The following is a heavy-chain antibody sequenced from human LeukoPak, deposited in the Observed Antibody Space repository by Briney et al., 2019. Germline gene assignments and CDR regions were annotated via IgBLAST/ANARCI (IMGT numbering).Heavy chain of an antibody. Sequence: GGSLRLSCTVSGFTVSTNSMSWVRQTPGKGLEWVSFIYSGGSTHYSDSVKGRFTISRDNAKNSLYLQMNSLRAEDTAVYYCAREEASGWYWGQGTLVTVSS. CDR2: IYSGGST. J-gene: IGHJ4*02. CDR3: AREEASGWY. D-gene: IGHD6-19*01. V-gene: IGHV3-53*01. CDR1: GFTVSTNS.